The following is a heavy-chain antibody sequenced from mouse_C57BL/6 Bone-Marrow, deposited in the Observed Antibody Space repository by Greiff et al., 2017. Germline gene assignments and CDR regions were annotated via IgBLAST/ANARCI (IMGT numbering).Heavy chain of an antibody. J-gene: IGHJ2*01. CDR1: GYTFTSYW. V-gene: IGHV1-64*01. CDR2: IHPNSGST. Sequence: QVQLQQPGAELVKPGASVKLSCKASGYTFTSYWMHWVKQRPGQGLEWIGMIHPNSGSTNYNEKFKSKATLTVDKSSSTAYMQLSSLTSEDSAVYDCAREGWLLPYFDYWGQGTTLTVAS. CDR3: AREGWLLPYFDY. D-gene: IGHD2-3*01.